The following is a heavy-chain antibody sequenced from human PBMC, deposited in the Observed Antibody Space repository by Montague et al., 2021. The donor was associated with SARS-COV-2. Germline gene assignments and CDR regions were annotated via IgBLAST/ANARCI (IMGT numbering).Heavy chain of an antibody. CDR3: AREYSAPRWFGEYNRYGMDV. D-gene: IGHD3-10*01. V-gene: IGHV3-33*08. CDR1: GFTFSSYD. CDR2: IWYDGSHQ. Sequence: SLRLSCAASGFTFSSYDMHWVRQAPGKGLEWVAVIWYDGSHQYYGDSVKGRFTISRDNSKNTLYLQMNSLRAEDTAVYYCAREYSAPRWFGEYNRYGMDVWGQGTTVTVSS. J-gene: IGHJ6*02.